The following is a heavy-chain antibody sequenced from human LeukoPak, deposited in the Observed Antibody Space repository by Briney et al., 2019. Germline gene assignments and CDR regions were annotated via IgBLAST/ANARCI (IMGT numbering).Heavy chain of an antibody. Sequence: PGRSLRLSCAASRFTFSSYAMHWVRQAPGKRLEWVALISYDGSDKYYADSVKGRFTISRDNSKNTLYLQMNSLRAEDTAVYYCARDDDFWSGYRRYYYGMDVWGQGTTVTVSS. CDR3: ARDDDFWSGYRRYYYGMDV. CDR1: RFTFSSYA. D-gene: IGHD3-3*01. CDR2: ISYDGSDK. V-gene: IGHV3-30-3*01. J-gene: IGHJ6*02.